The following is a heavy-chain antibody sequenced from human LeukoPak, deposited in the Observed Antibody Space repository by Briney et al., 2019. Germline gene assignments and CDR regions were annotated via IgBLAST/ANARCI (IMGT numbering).Heavy chain of an antibody. D-gene: IGHD2-8*01. J-gene: IGHJ4*02. CDR2: IKSKTDGGTT. Sequence: GGSLRLSCAASGFTFSNAWMSWVRQAPGKGLEWVGRIKSKTDGGTTDYAAPVKGRFTISRDDSKNTLYLQMNSLKTEDTAVYYCARVPGCSNGVCKGYYFDYWGQGTLVTVSS. CDR1: GFTFSNAW. V-gene: IGHV3-15*01. CDR3: ARVPGCSNGVCKGYYFDY.